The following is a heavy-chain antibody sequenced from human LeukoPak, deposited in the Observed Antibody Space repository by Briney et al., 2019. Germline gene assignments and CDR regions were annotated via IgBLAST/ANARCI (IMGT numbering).Heavy chain of an antibody. J-gene: IGHJ4*02. CDR2: INWNGGST. Sequence: GGSLRLSCAASGFIFDDYGMTWVRQAPGKGLEWVSGINWNGGSTGYADPVKGRFTISRDNAKNALYLHMNSLRAEDTALYYCARTIGSYYFDYFDYWGQGTLVTVSS. CDR3: ARTIGSYYFDYFDY. CDR1: GFIFDDYG. V-gene: IGHV3-20*04. D-gene: IGHD3-10*01.